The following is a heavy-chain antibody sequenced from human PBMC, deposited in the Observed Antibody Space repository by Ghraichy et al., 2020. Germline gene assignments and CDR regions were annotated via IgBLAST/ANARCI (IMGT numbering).Heavy chain of an antibody. CDR1: GFDFSTHA. J-gene: IGHJ4*02. Sequence: GGSLRLSCAATGFDFSTHAMNWVRQAPGKGLEWVSSIGSDYSPHHADSVKGRFTVSRDNSKNTLYLQMSSLRAEDTAIYYCAKDIYEYASDYWGQGTLVTVSS. CDR2: IGSDYSP. V-gene: IGHV3-23*01. CDR3: AKDIYEYASDY. D-gene: IGHD3-16*01.